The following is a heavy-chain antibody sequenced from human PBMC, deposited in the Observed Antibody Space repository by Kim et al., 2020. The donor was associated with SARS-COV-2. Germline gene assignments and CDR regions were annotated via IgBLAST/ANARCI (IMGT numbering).Heavy chain of an antibody. Sequence: ASVKVSCKTSGYTFTSYYIHWVRQAPGQGLEWVGIINPSGGSPTYTQKFQGRVTLTRDTSTSTVYMELSSLTSEDTAVYYCARGPGSGSYYSPWGQGTLV. D-gene: IGHD3-10*01. CDR1: GYTFTSYY. CDR3: ARGPGSGSYYSP. J-gene: IGHJ5*02. CDR2: INPSGGSP. V-gene: IGHV1-46*01.